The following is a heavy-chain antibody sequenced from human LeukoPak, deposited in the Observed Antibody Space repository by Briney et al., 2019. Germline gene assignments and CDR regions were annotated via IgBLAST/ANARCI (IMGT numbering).Heavy chain of an antibody. Sequence: ASVKVSCKASGYTFTSYYMHWVRQAPGQGLEWMGIINPSGGSTSYAQKFQGRVTMTRDTSTSTVYVELSSLRSEDTAVYYCARVRGDSSSWYYFDYWGQGTLVTVSS. J-gene: IGHJ4*02. CDR1: GYTFTSYY. CDR3: ARVRGDSSSWYYFDY. D-gene: IGHD6-13*01. CDR2: INPSGGST. V-gene: IGHV1-46*01.